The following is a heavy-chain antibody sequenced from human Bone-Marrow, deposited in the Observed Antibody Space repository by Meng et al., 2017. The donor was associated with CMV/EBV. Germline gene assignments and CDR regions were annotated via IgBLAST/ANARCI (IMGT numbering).Heavy chain of an antibody. CDR1: GGTFSIYA. D-gene: IGHD3-16*01. J-gene: IGHJ4*02. CDR2: IIPIFGTA. CDR3: AGRWGWGVFDY. V-gene: IGHV1-69*12. Sequence: VQLWRWGGRGKRPGAPVKVSCKASGGTFSIYAISGVRQAPGQGLEWMGGIIPIFGTANYAQKFKGRVTITADESTSTAYMGLSSLRSEDTAVYYCAGRWGWGVFDYWGQGTLVTVSS.